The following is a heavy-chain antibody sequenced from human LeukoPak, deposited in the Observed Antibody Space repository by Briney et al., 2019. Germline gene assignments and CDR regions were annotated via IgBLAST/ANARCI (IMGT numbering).Heavy chain of an antibody. CDR3: AGGVQPMLAANTLRY. CDR1: GFTVGTHD. J-gene: IGHJ4*02. D-gene: IGHD1-1*01. CDR2: IYHDGNT. V-gene: IGHV3-53*01. Sequence: PGGSLRLSCAASGFTVGTHDLTWVRQAPGKGLEWVSVIYHDGNTHYADSVQGRFTISRDNSKNTLYLRMNSLRADDTAVYYCAGGVQPMLAANTLRYWGQGTLVTVSS.